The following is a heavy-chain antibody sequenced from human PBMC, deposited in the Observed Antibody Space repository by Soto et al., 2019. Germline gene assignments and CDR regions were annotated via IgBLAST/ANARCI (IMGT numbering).Heavy chain of an antibody. Sequence: QVHLVQSGAEVKKPGSSVKVCCKTSGVSFNNNGIGWVQQATGHGLEWMGGVSPPFRTSNYARKFQGRISITADASTGTVNMELSSLTSEDTAQYYCARVLYYGSGSYSPYGMDVWGQGTTLTVYS. CDR2: VSPPFRTS. V-gene: IGHV1-69*01. CDR1: GVSFNNNG. D-gene: IGHD3-10*01. J-gene: IGHJ6*02. CDR3: ARVLYYGSGSYSPYGMDV.